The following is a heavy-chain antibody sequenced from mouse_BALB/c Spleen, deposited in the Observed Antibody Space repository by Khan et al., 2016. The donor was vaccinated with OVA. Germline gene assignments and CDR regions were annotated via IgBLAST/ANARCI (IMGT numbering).Heavy chain of an antibody. CDR1: GYTFTSYW. CDR2: INPTSGYT. CDR3: ARDGIDY. Sequence: VQLQESGAELAKPGASVKMSCKASGYTFTSYWMHWIKQRPGQGLEWIGYINPTSGYTDYNQKFKDKATLTADKSSSPAYMQLSSLTSDYSAAFCSARDGIDYWGQGTALTVSS. D-gene: IGHD2-3*01. J-gene: IGHJ2*01. V-gene: IGHV1-7*01.